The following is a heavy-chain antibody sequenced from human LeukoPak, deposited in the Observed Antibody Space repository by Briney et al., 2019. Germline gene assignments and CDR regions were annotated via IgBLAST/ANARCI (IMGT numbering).Heavy chain of an antibody. V-gene: IGHV5-51*01. CDR2: IYPGDSDT. CDR1: GYGFSSSW. D-gene: IGHD2/OR15-2a*01. J-gene: IGHJ4*02. CDR3: AVGTTPYFIDH. Sequence: GESLKISCYGSGYGFSSSWIGWVRQMSGKGLEWMGFIYPGDSDTRYSPSFQAQVTISADKSIGTAFLQWRSLTASDTAMYYCAVGTTPYFIDHWGQGTLVTVSS.